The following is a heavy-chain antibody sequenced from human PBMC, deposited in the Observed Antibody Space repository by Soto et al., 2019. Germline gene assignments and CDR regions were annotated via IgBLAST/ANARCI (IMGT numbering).Heavy chain of an antibody. D-gene: IGHD2-2*01. CDR3: ARDEFTLVVNFPGY. CDR2: INAGNGNT. V-gene: IGHV1-3*01. CDR1: GYTFTSYA. J-gene: IGHJ4*02. Sequence: ASVKVSCKASGYTFTSYAMHWVRQAPGQRLEWMGWINAGNGNTKYSQKFQGRVTITRDTSASTAYMELSSLRSEDTAVYYCARDEFTLVVNFPGYWGQGTLVTVSS.